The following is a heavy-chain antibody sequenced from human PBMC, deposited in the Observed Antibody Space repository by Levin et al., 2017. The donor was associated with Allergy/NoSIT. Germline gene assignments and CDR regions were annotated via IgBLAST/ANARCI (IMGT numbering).Heavy chain of an antibody. J-gene: IGHJ4*02. CDR1: GFTFSTYG. D-gene: IGHD6-19*01. CDR3: AREPRGASSGPHFDH. V-gene: IGHV3-33*01. Sequence: GESLKISCAASGFTFSTYGVHWVRQPPGKGLEWVAGISYDGSNKYYADSVKGRFSISRDNSKNTLYLQMTSLGADDTAVFYCAREPRGASSGPHFDHWGQGALVTVSS. CDR2: ISYDGSNK.